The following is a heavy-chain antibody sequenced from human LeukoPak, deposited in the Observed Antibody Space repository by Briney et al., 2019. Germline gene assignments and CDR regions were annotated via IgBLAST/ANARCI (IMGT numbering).Heavy chain of an antibody. CDR2: ISSSSSTI. CDR3: ARDYYHYYMDV. Sequence: PGGSLRLSCAASGFTFSSYSMNWVRQAPGKGLEWVSYISSSSSTIYYADSVKGRFTISRDNAKNSLYLQMNSLRAEDTAVYYCARDYYHYYMDVWGKGTTVTVSS. J-gene: IGHJ6*03. CDR1: GFTFSSYS. V-gene: IGHV3-48*01.